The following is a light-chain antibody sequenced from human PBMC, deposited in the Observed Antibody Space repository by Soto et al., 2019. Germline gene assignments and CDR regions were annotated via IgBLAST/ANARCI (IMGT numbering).Light chain of an antibody. J-gene: IGKJ1*01. CDR3: QQYSDSWA. V-gene: IGKV1-5*03. CDR1: QSISGW. CDR2: KAS. Sequence: DVQMTQSPSTLSASVGDRVTITCRASQSISGWLAWYQQKPGKDPKLLIYKASSLEGGVPSRFSGSGSGTEFTLTISSLQPDDFATYYCQQYSDSWAFGQGTKVDIK.